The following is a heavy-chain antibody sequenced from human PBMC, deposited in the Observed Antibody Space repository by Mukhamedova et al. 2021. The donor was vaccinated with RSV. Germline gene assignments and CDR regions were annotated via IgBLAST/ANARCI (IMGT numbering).Heavy chain of an antibody. Sequence: GKGLEWIGSIYYSGSTYYNPSLKSRVTISVDTSKNQFSLKLSSVTAADTAVYYCARVRITPTYYDFWSGYPSTNWFDPWGQGTLV. CDR3: ARVRITPTYYDFWSGYPSTNWFDP. V-gene: IGHV4-39*07. CDR2: IYYSGST. D-gene: IGHD3-3*01. J-gene: IGHJ5*02.